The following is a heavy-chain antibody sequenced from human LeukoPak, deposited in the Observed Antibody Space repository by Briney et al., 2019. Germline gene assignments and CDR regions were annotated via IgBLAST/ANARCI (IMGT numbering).Heavy chain of an antibody. V-gene: IGHV4-59*12. CDR3: AKSNGYGLIDI. J-gene: IGHJ3*02. CDR1: GGSISNYY. CDR2: IFYSGST. Sequence: PSETLSLTCTVSGGSISNYYCGWVRQPPGKALEWIGNIFYSGSTYYSPSLKSRVTISLDTSRNQFSLKLNSVTAADTAVYYCAKSNGYGLIDIWGQGTMVTVSS. D-gene: IGHD3-22*01.